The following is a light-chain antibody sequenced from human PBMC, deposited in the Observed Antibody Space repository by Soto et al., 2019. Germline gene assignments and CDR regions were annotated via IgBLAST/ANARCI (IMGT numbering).Light chain of an antibody. CDR3: SSYAGSSNVV. CDR2: DGD. Sequence: QSALTQPASVSGSPGQSITISCTGTDSDVGGYPYVSWYQQHPGKAPKLLIYDGDKRPSGVSSRFSGSKSGNTASLTISGLQADDEAKYYCSSYAGSSNVVFGGGTKLTVL. V-gene: IGLV2-14*01. J-gene: IGLJ2*01. CDR1: DSDVGGYPY.